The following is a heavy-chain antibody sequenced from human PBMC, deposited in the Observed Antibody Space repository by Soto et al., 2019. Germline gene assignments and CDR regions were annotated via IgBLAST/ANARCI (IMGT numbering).Heavy chain of an antibody. Sequence: QITLKESGPTLVKPTETLTLTCTFSGFSLSTSGVGVVWIRQPPGKALEWLALIYWDDDKRYNMSLKNRLTISKDSSKNQVVLTMTNMDPVDTATYFCAHSPPRMITFGGIVVWGQGSLVTVSS. CDR2: IYWDDDK. D-gene: IGHD3-16*02. CDR1: GFSLSTSGVG. CDR3: AHSPPRMITFGGIVV. J-gene: IGHJ4*02. V-gene: IGHV2-5*02.